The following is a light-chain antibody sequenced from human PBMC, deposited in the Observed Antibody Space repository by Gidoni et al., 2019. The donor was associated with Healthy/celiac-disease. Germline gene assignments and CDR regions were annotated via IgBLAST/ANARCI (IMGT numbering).Light chain of an antibody. J-gene: IGKJ4*01. CDR2: GAYGAS. CDR3: QQYGSLVT. V-gene: IGKV3-20*01. Sequence: EIVLPQSPGPLSLSPGERATLSCRASQSVSNGYLAWYQQKPGQAPRLLVYGAYGASTRATGIPDRFSGSGSRTDFTLTISRLEPEDSAVYYCQQYGSLVTFGGGTKVEIK. CDR1: QSVSNGY.